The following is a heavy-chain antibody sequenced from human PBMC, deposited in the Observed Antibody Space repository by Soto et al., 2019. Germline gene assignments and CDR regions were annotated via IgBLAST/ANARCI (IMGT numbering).Heavy chain of an antibody. Sequence: GEALNISCEGSGYSFTSCLIGWVRQMPGKGLEWMGIIHPGDSDTRYSPSFQGQVTISADKSISTAYLQWSSLKASDTTMYYCARTESGYSYGFADVWGQGTTVTVSS. CDR2: IHPGDSDT. CDR3: ARTESGYSYGFADV. CDR1: GYSFTSCL. D-gene: IGHD5-18*01. V-gene: IGHV5-51*01. J-gene: IGHJ6*02.